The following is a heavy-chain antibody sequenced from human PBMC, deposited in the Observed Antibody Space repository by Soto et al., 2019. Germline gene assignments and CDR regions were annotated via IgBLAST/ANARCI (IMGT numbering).Heavy chain of an antibody. CDR1: GFTFTTSA. CDR3: AKDLRAAYYYDSSGYDAFDI. V-gene: IGHV1-58*01. CDR2: IVVGSGNT. J-gene: IGHJ3*02. D-gene: IGHD3-22*01. Sequence: SVKVSCKASGFTFTTSAGQWVRQARGQRLEWIGWIVVGSGNTNYAQKFQERVTITRDMSTSTAYMELSSLRAEDTAVYYCAKDLRAAYYYDSSGYDAFDIWGQGTMVTVSS.